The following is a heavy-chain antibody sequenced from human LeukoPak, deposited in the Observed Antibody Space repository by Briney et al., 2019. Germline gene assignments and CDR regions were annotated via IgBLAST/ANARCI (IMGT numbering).Heavy chain of an antibody. CDR2: IWYDGSNK. D-gene: IGHD3-16*02. CDR1: GFTFSSHG. Sequence: GGSLRLSCAASGFTFSSHGFYWVRQVPGKGLEWVALIWYDGSNKYYADPVKGRFTISRDDSKSTVYLQMNSLTDEDTAVYYCARMESRYDYVWGSNRYNFDYWGQGTLVTVSS. J-gene: IGHJ4*02. CDR3: ARMESRYDYVWGSNRYNFDY. V-gene: IGHV3-33*07.